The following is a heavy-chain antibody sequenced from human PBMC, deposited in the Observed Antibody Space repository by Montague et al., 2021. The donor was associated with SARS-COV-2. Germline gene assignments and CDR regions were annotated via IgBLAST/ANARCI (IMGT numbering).Heavy chain of an antibody. CDR1: GGSISSGNW. D-gene: IGHD1-26*01. Sequence: SETLSLTCTVSGGSISSGNWWTWVRQPPGKGLEWIGEIHPSGRTDYNPSLKSRVTISLDKSKNELCLQLTFVTAAATAVYYCGRDSDGGSYTDSIDYWGQGTLVTVSS. CDR3: GRDSDGGSYTDSIDY. V-gene: IGHV4-4*02. CDR2: IHPSGRT. J-gene: IGHJ4*02.